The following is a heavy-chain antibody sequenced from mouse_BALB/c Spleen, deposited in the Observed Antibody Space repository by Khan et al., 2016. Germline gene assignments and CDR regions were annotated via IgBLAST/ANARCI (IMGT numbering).Heavy chain of an antibody. CDR1: GYTFTNYG. CDR2: INTNTGEP. CDR3: AEDYYGSNWFAY. D-gene: IGHD1-1*01. Sequence: QIQLVQSGPELKKPGETVKISCKASGYTFTNYGMNWVKQAPGKGLKWMGWINTNTGEPTYAEEFKGRFAFSLETSASTAYLQINNLKTEDTATXVRAEDYYGSNWFAYWGQGTLVTVSA. V-gene: IGHV9-3*02. J-gene: IGHJ3*01.